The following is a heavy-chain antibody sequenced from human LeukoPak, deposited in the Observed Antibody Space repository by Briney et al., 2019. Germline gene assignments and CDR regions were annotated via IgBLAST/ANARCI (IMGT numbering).Heavy chain of an antibody. V-gene: IGHV6-1*01. J-gene: IGHJ4*02. D-gene: IGHD6-13*01. Sequence: SQTLSLTCDISGDSHFNNGVAWNWIRQSPSRGLEWLGRTYYRSKWSFEYALSVKSRISINADTSKNQFSLQLSSVTPEDTAVYYCSRGKYSSFDIWGQGTLVTVSS. CDR3: SRGKYSSFDI. CDR2: TYYRSKWSF. CDR1: GDSHFNNGVA.